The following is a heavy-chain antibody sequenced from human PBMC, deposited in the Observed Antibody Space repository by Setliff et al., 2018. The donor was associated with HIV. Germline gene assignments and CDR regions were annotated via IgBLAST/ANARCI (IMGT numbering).Heavy chain of an antibody. Sequence: GGSLRLSCAASGFSFSDNVITWIRQAPGKGLEWVSLIGTINNTYYADSVKGRFTISRDDSQNTAFLKMNSLRADDTAVYYCARRDSDNGHNYYYVGVWGKGTTVTVSS. CDR2: IGTINNT. V-gene: IGHV3-23*01. D-gene: IGHD2-15*01. J-gene: IGHJ6*03. CDR1: GFSFSDNV. CDR3: ARRDSDNGHNYYYVGV.